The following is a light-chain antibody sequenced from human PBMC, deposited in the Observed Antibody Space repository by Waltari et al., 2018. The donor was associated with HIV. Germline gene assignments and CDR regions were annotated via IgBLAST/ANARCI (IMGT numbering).Light chain of an antibody. V-gene: IGKV3-15*01. J-gene: IGKJ1*01. Sequence: EVVMTQSPGTLSVSPGERATLSCRCSENIRNNLAWYQQKPGQAPRLLSYDAFARATGVPARFSGSGSGTEFTLTISGLQSEDFAVYYCQQYSRWPPTWTFGQGTKVDVK. CDR3: QQYSRWPPTWT. CDR2: DAF. CDR1: ENIRNN.